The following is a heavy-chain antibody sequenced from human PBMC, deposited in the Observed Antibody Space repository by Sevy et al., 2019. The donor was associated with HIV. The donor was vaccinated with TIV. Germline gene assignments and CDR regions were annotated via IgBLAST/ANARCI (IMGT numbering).Heavy chain of an antibody. V-gene: IGHV3-23*01. D-gene: IGHD2-8*01. J-gene: IGHJ4*02. CDR2: FSLGGGRK. CDR3: AREGCTQPHDY. Sequence: GGSLRLSCAASGFTFAKYSMSWVRQAPGKGLEWVSTFSLGGGRKNNPAPVKGRFTISRADTKKALFLQMNSLRAEDTATYFCAREGCTQPHDYWGQGTLVTVSS. CDR1: GFTFAKYS.